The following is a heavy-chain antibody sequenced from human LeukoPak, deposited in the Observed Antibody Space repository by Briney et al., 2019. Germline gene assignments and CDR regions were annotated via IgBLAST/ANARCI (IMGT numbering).Heavy chain of an antibody. CDR1: GGTFSSFA. D-gene: IGHD3-9*01. CDR2: IIPIFGTT. V-gene: IGHV1-69*13. J-gene: IGHJ5*02. CDR3: ARARSYDIVTGQPHNWFDP. Sequence: GGSVKVSCKASGGTFSSFAISWVRQAPGQGLEWMGGIIPIFGTTSYAQKFQGRVTISADESTNTTYMELSSLRSEDTAVYYCARARSYDIVTGQPHNWFDPWGQGTLVTVSS.